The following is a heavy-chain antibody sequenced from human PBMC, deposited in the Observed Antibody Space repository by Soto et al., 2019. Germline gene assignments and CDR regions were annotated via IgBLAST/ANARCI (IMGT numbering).Heavy chain of an antibody. Sequence: EVQLLESGGGLVQPGGSLRLSCAASGFTFSSYAMSGVRQAPGKGLEWVSAISGSGGSTYYADSVKGRFTISRDNSKNTLYLQMNSLRAEDTAVYYCAKSSPTGYCGGDCYVVFYYWGQGTLVTVSS. D-gene: IGHD2-21*02. CDR1: GFTFSSYA. J-gene: IGHJ4*02. CDR2: ISGSGGST. V-gene: IGHV3-23*01. CDR3: AKSSPTGYCGGDCYVVFYY.